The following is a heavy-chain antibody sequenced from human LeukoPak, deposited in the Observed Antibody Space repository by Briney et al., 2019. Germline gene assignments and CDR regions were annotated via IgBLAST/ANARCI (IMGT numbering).Heavy chain of an antibody. V-gene: IGHV1-46*01. CDR1: GHTFTSYY. D-gene: IGHD3-10*01. CDR3: AGRFSYYGSGSYPFDH. Sequence: ASVKVTCKASGHTFTSYYMHWVRQAPGQGLEWMGIINPSGGSTSYAQKFQGRVTMTRDTSTSTVYMELSSLRSEDTAVYYCAGRFSYYGSGSYPFDHWGQGTLVTVSS. CDR2: INPSGGST. J-gene: IGHJ4*02.